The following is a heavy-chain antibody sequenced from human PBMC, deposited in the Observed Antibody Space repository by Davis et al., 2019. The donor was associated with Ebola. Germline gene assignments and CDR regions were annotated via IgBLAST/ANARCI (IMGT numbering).Heavy chain of an antibody. D-gene: IGHD6-13*01. J-gene: IGHJ5*02. CDR1: GFTFSTYT. CDR2: ISSSGSTI. CDR3: ARLHLRGDSSQQLDP. V-gene: IGHV3-48*02. Sequence: GESLKISCAASGFTFSTYTMNWVRQAPGKGLEWVSYISSSGSTIYYADSVKGRFTISRDNAKKSLYLQMNSLRDEDTAVYYCARLHLRGDSSQQLDPWGQGSLVTVSS.